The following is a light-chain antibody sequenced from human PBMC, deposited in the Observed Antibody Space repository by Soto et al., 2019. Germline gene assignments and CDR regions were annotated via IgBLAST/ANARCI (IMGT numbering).Light chain of an antibody. J-gene: IGKJ2*01. CDR1: QGISSY. Sequence: AIRMTQSPSSFSASTGDRVTITCRASQGISSYLAWYQQKPGKAPKLLIYAASTLQSGVPSRFSGSGSGTDVTLTISCLQSEDFATYYGQQYYSYPPMYTFGQGTKLEIK. CDR3: QQYYSYPPMYT. CDR2: AAS. V-gene: IGKV1-8*01.